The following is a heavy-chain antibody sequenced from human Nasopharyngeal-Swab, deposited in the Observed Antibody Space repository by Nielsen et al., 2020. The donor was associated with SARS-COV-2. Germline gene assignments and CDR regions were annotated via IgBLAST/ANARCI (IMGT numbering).Heavy chain of an antibody. D-gene: IGHD3-16*02. CDR2: IGTAGDT. Sequence: GESLKISCAASGFTFSSYDMHWVRQATGKGLEWVSAIGTAGDTYYPGSVKGRFTSSRENAKNSLYLQMNSLRAGDTAVYYCARGVRSDMITFGGVIAISPSDYWGQGTLVTVSS. J-gene: IGHJ4*02. CDR1: GFTFSSYD. CDR3: ARGVRSDMITFGGVIAISPSDY. V-gene: IGHV3-13*04.